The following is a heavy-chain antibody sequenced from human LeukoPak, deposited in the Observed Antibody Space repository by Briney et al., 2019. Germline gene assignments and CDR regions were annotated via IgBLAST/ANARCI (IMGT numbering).Heavy chain of an antibody. Sequence: GGSLRLSCAASGFTFSSYAMLWVRQAPGKGLEWVAVISYDGSNKYYADSVKGRFTISRDNSKNTLYLQMNSLRAEDTAVYYCARGGGYSTPNFDYWGQGTLVTVSS. J-gene: IGHJ4*02. V-gene: IGHV3-30-3*01. CDR3: ARGGGYSTPNFDY. CDR2: ISYDGSNK. CDR1: GFTFSSYA. D-gene: IGHD3-22*01.